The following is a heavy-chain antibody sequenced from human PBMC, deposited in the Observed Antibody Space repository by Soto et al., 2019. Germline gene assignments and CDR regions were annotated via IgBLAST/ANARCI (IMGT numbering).Heavy chain of an antibody. CDR1: GFTFRSYA. CDR2: ISYDGNNE. D-gene: IGHD2-21*01. CDR3: AKDLCARNGLDM. J-gene: IGHJ3*02. Sequence: QVQLVESGGGVVQPGRSLRLSCAASGFTFRSYAMHWVRQAPGKGLEWVAVISYDGNNEYYADSVRGRFTISRDNSKNTLYLQINSVRVDDTADDYCAKDLCARNGLDMWGQGTMVTVSS. V-gene: IGHV3-30*18.